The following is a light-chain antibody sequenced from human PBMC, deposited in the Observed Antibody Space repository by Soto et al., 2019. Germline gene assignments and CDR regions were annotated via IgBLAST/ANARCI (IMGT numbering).Light chain of an antibody. J-gene: IGLJ1*01. CDR3: FSYAGNSVYV. Sequence: QSVLTQPASVSGSPGQSITISCTGTSSNFGSYNLVSWFQQLPGKVPKLMIYEGTKRPSGVSDRFSGSKSGNPASLTISGLQVEDEADYYSFSYAGNSVYVFGTGTKVTIL. V-gene: IGLV2-23*01. CDR1: SSNFGSYNL. CDR2: EGT.